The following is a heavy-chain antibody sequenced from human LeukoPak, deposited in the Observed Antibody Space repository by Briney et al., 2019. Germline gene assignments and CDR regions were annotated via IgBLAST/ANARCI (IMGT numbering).Heavy chain of an antibody. V-gene: IGHV4-38-2*02. CDR2: IYHSGST. CDR1: GYSISSGYY. CDR3: ALAAGTILAFDI. Sequence: SETLSLTCTVSGYSISSGYYWGWIRQPPGKVLEWIGSIYHSGSTYYSPSLKSRVTISVDTSKNQFSLKLSSVTAADTAVYYCALAAGTILAFDIWGQGTMVTVSS. J-gene: IGHJ3*02. D-gene: IGHD6-13*01.